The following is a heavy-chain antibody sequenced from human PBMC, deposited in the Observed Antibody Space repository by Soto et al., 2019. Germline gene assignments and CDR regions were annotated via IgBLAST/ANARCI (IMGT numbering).Heavy chain of an antibody. D-gene: IGHD4-17*01. CDR1: GFTFSHAW. V-gene: IGHV3-15*07. CDR3: TASYRDYVASAFDI. J-gene: IGHJ3*02. Sequence: QLVVSGGGLVKPGGSLRLSCAASGFTFSHAWMNWVRQAPGKGLEWVGRIKSKTDGGTIDYAAPVKGRFTISRDDSENTLYLQMNSLKTENTAVYYCTASYRDYVASAFDIWGQGTMVTVSS. CDR2: IKSKTDGGTI.